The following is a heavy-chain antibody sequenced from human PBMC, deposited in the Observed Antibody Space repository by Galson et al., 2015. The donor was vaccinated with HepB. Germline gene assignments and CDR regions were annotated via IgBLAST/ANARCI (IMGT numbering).Heavy chain of an antibody. J-gene: IGHJ4*02. CDR2: ISGSGGST. CDR1: GFTFSSYA. CDR3: AKNSMIVVEGISDY. V-gene: IGHV3-23*01. D-gene: IGHD3-22*01. Sequence: SLRLSCAASGFTFSSYAMSWVRQAPGKGLEWVSAISGSGGSTYYADSVKGRFTISRDNSKNTLYLQMNSLRAEDTAVYYCAKNSMIVVEGISDYWGQGTLVTVSS.